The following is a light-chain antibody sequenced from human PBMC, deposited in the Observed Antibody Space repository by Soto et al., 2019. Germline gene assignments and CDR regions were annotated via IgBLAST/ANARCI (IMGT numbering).Light chain of an antibody. V-gene: IGLV2-11*01. CDR3: CSYAGSPWV. CDR1: SSDLGAYNY. J-gene: IGLJ3*02. Sequence: QSVLTQPRSVSGSPGQSVTISCTGTSSDLGAYNYVSWYQQHPGKAPKRLIFDVNGRPSGVPDRFSGSKSGNTAYLTISGLQAEDEADYYCCSYAGSPWVFGGGTKLTVL. CDR2: DVN.